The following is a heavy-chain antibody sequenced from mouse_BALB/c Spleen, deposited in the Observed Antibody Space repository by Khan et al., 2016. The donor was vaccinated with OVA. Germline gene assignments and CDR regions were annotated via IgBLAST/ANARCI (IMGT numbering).Heavy chain of an antibody. Sequence: QVQLQQSGAELVRPGTSVKMSCKAAGYTFTNYWIGWVKQRPGHGLEWIGDIFPGGGYTNYNEKFKGKATLTADTSSSTAYMQLSSPRSEDSAIYYFAGGGAARATGDSFDYWGQGTTLTVSS. V-gene: IGHV1-63*02. CDR1: GYTFTNYW. D-gene: IGHD3-1*01. J-gene: IGHJ2*01. CDR2: IFPGGGYT. CDR3: AGGGAARATGDSFDY.